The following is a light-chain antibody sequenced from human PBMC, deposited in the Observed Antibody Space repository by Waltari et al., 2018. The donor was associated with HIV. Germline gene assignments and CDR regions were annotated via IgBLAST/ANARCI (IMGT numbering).Light chain of an antibody. CDR3: QQYNNWPPKYT. CDR1: QSIATN. J-gene: IGKJ2*01. V-gene: IGKV3-15*01. Sequence: EIVMTQSPVTLSVSPGERATLYCRASQSIATNLAWYQHKPDQAPRLVIYGASTRAPGIPARFTGTGAGTEFSLTISSLQSEDFAVYYCQQYNNWPPKYTFGQGTKLEIK. CDR2: GAS.